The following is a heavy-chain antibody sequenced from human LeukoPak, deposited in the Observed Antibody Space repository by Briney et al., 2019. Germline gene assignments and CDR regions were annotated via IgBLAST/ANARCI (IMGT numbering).Heavy chain of an antibody. CDR3: ARDQTVTAPGDY. CDR1: GYTFTRFG. V-gene: IGHV1-18*01. J-gene: IGHJ4*02. CDR2: ISAYSGAT. D-gene: IGHD2-21*02. Sequence: ASVKVSCKASGYTFTRFGITWVRQAPGQGLEWMGWISAYSGATKYAQKLRGRVTLTTDTSTSTAYMELRSLRSDDTAVYYCARDQTVTAPGDYWGQGTLVTVSS.